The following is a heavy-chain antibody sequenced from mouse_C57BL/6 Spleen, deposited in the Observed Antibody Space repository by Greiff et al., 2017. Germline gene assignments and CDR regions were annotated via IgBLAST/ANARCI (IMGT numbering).Heavy chain of an antibody. V-gene: IGHV1-15*01. CDR3: TRGGYYAPFAY. Sequence: QVQLQQSGAELVRPGASVTLSCKASGYTFTDYEMHWVKQTPVHGLEWIGAIDPETGGTAYNQKFKGKAILTADKSSSTAYMELRSLTSEDSAVYYCTRGGYYAPFAYWGQGTLVTVSA. CDR1: GYTFTDYE. CDR2: IDPETGGT. D-gene: IGHD2-1*01. J-gene: IGHJ3*01.